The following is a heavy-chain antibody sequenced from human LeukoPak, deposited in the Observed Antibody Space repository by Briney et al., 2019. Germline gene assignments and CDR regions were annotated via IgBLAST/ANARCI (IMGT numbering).Heavy chain of an antibody. J-gene: IGHJ4*02. CDR3: ARLSNDCSGYRPDY. V-gene: IGHV4-59*08. CDR1: GGSISGYF. Sequence: SETLSLTCTVSGGSISGYFWYWIRQPPGKGLEWIGHIFYTGATNYNPSFKSRVTMSLDTSKNQFSMKLNSVTAADTAVYYCARLSNDCSGYRPDYWGEGTLVTVSS. CDR2: IFYTGAT. D-gene: IGHD3-22*01.